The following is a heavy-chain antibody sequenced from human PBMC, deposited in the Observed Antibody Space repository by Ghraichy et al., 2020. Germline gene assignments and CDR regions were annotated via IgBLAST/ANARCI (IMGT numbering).Heavy chain of an antibody. D-gene: IGHD5-12*01. CDR1: GASITSFY. CDR2: GHHSGSA. Sequence: SETLSLTCTVSGASITSFYWSWIRQSPGKGLQWIGYGHHSGSAYYSRSLKSRVTISVDTSKRQFSLRLTSLTAADTGVYYCARRHGYSGSMDYWGQGTLVSVSP. CDR3: ARRHGYSGSMDY. V-gene: IGHV4-59*01. J-gene: IGHJ4*02.